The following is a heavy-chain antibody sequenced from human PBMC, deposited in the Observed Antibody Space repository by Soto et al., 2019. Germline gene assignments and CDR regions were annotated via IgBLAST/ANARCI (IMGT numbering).Heavy chain of an antibody. J-gene: IGHJ5*02. V-gene: IGHV4-61*08. Sequence: SETLSLTCTVSGGSISSGDYYWSWIRQPPGKGLEWIGYIYYSGSTNYNPSLKSRVTISVDTSKNQFSLKLSSVTAADTAVYYCARQTPIVLMDVGGWFDPWGQGTLVTVSS. CDR2: IYYSGST. D-gene: IGHD2-8*01. CDR1: GGSISSGDYY. CDR3: ARQTPIVLMDVGGWFDP.